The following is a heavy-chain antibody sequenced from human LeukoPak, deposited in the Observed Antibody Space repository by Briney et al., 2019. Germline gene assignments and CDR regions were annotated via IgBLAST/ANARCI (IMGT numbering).Heavy chain of an antibody. CDR2: MNPNSGNT. CDR3: ARGLLSYDFWSGYYSGARKYYYGMDV. V-gene: IGHV1-8*01. CDR1: GYTFTSYD. Sequence: ASVKVSCKASGYTFTSYDINWVRQPTGQGPEWMGWMNPNSGNTGYAQKFQGRVTMTRNTSISTAYMELSSLRSEDTAVYYCARGLLSYDFWSGYYSGARKYYYGMDVWGQGTTVTVSS. J-gene: IGHJ6*02. D-gene: IGHD3-3*01.